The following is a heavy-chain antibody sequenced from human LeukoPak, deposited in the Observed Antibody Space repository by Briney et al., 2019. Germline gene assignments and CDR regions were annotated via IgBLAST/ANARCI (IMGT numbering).Heavy chain of an antibody. CDR2: IYYSGST. Sequence: RSETLSLTCPVSGGSLSSSSYYWGWPREPPGRGLEGIGSIYYSGSTHYSPSLKSRVTISVDTSKNQFSRKLSSVTAADTAVYYCAATYYYDSGGDYYFDYWGQGTLVTVSS. D-gene: IGHD3-22*01. CDR1: GGSLSSSSYY. V-gene: IGHV4-39*01. J-gene: IGHJ4*02. CDR3: AATYYYDSGGDYYFDY.